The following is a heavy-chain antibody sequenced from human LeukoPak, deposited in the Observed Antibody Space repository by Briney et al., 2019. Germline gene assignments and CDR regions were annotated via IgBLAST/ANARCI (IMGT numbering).Heavy chain of an antibody. Sequence: SSVKVSCKASGCSFTSYAISWLRQPHAQGLELMGVILPIFGTANYAKKFQGRVTITADESTSTAYMELSSLRSEDTAVYYCARGPFGEYHPYYHYYYMDVWGKGTTVTISS. J-gene: IGHJ6*03. V-gene: IGHV1-69*13. CDR1: GCSFTSYA. CDR2: ILPIFGTA. CDR3: ARGPFGEYHPYYHYYYMDV. D-gene: IGHD3-10*01.